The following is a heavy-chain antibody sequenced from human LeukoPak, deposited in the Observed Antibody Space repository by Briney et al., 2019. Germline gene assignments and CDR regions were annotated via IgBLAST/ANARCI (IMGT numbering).Heavy chain of an antibody. CDR1: GGNFTNYA. Sequence: ASVKVSCKASGGNFTNYAVSWVRQAPGQGLEWMGGIIPFFASTNYAQKFQGRVTITTDESASTAYMELSSLRSEDTAIYYCATDPGIPASTLYTWFDPWGQGTLVTVSS. J-gene: IGHJ5*02. CDR2: IIPFFAST. D-gene: IGHD2/OR15-2a*01. V-gene: IGHV1-69*05. CDR3: ATDPGIPASTLYTWFDP.